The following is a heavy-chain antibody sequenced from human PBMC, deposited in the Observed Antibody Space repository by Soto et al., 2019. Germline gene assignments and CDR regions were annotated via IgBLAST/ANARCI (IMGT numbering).Heavy chain of an antibody. CDR3: AKSLYNDNASLTDH. J-gene: IGHJ4*02. CDR2: FSFYGRRDNT. Sequence: EVQLLESGGGLVQPGGSLRLSCVGSGFTFSSYDMTWVRQAPGKGLEWVSSFSFYGRRDNTYYADSVKGRFTISRDNSSNTVYLQMDNLRVEDTAAYYCAKSLYNDNASLTDHWGQGTLVTVSS. CDR1: GFTFSSYD. D-gene: IGHD1-1*01. V-gene: IGHV3-23*01.